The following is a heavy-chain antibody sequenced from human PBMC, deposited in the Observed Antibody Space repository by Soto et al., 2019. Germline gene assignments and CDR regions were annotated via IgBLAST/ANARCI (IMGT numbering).Heavy chain of an antibody. J-gene: IGHJ4*02. CDR1: GYTFSNFW. D-gene: IGHD6-13*01. CDR3: ARSPRSSPYFDF. Sequence: PGESLKISCQSSGYTFSNFWIGWVRQLPGKVLECMGIIYPGDHETRYSPSFHGKVTISADRSINTAYLQWNSLEASDTAFYFCARSPRSSPYFDFWGQGDLVTVSS. CDR2: IYPGDHET. V-gene: IGHV5-51*01.